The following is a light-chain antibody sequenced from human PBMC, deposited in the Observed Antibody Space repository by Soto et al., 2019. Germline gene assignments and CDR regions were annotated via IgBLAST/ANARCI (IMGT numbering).Light chain of an antibody. CDR3: AAWDDSLSGFV. CDR2: RNN. J-gene: IGLJ1*01. Sequence: QSVLTQPPSASGAPGQRVTISCSGSSSNTGSNYVYWYQQLPGTAPKLLIYRNNQRPSGVPDRFSGSKSGTSASLAISGLRSEDEADYSCAAWDDSLSGFVFGTGTKATVL. CDR1: SSNTGSNY. V-gene: IGLV1-47*01.